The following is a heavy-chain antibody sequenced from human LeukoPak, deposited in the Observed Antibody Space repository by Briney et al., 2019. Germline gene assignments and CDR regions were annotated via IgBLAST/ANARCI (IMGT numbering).Heavy chain of an antibody. V-gene: IGHV4-34*01. CDR2: INHSGST. CDR3: ARGGGSSGWLESSGFDY. Sequence: SETLSLTCAVYGGSFSGYYWSWIRQPPGKGLEWIGEINHSGSTNYNPSLKSRVTMSVDTSKNQFSLKLSSVTAADTAVYYCARGGGSSGWLESSGFDYWGQGTLVTVSS. CDR1: GGSFSGYY. J-gene: IGHJ4*02. D-gene: IGHD6-19*01.